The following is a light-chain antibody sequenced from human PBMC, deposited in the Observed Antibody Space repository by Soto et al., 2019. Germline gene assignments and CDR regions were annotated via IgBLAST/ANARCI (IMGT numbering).Light chain of an antibody. CDR1: QGISNY. J-gene: IGKJ2*01. CDR3: QKYNSAPYT. CDR2: AAS. V-gene: IGKV1-27*01. Sequence: DIQMTQSPSSLSSSVGDRVTITCRASQGISNYLAWYQQKPGKVPKLLIYAASTLQSGVPTRFSKSGSMTDFTLTISSLQPKDVATYYCQKYNSAPYTFGQGTKLEIK.